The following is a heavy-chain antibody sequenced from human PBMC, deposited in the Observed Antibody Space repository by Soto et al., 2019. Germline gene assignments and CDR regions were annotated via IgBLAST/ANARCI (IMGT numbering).Heavy chain of an antibody. Sequence: PSETLSLTCSVSSDSMNSGGYYWSWIRQHPGKGLEWIGYIYSNGDTYYNPSLKSRVTISVDTSKNQFSLNLTSVTAADTAVYYCARFGYYCSGGSYRPRKENWFDPWGQGTLVTVSS. CDR2: IYSNGDT. D-gene: IGHD2-15*01. V-gene: IGHV4-31*03. J-gene: IGHJ5*02. CDR1: SDSMNSGGYY. CDR3: ARFGYYCSGGSYRPRKENWFDP.